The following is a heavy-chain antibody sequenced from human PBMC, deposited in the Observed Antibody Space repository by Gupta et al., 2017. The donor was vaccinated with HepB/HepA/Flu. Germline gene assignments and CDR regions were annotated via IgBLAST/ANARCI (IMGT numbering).Heavy chain of an antibody. CDR1: GFTFSNAW. CDR2: IRTKTDGETT. Sequence: EVLLVQSGGGLIEPGGSLRLSCPASGFTFSNAWMSWVRQAGRKGQEWVGSIRTKTDGETTDDAAPVKGRFSISRDETNYTLYLHMKRLKTDDTAVYYWTTERTTSQIDHWGQGTLVTVSS. CDR3: TTERTTSQIDH. D-gene: IGHD1-7*01. V-gene: IGHV3-15*01. J-gene: IGHJ5*02.